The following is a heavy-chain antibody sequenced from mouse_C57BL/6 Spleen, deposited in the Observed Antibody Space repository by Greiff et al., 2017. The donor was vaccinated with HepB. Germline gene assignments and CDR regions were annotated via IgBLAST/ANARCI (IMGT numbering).Heavy chain of an antibody. V-gene: IGHV5-4*01. D-gene: IGHD1-1*01. CDR2: ISDGGSYT. J-gene: IGHJ3*01. CDR1: GFTFSSYA. Sequence: EVQRVESGGGLVKPGGSLKLSCAASGFTFSSYAMSWVRQTPEKRLEWVATISDGGSYTYYPDNVKGRFPISRDNAKNNLYLQMSHLKSEDTAMYDWARITTEAYWGQGTLVTVSA. CDR3: ARITTEAY.